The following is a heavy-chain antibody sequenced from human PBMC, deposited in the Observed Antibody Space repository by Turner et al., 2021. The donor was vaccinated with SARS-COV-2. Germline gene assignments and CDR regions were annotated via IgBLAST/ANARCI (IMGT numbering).Heavy chain of an antibody. CDR3: ARVDYGDYGWAGDNYGMDV. Sequence: QVQLVESGGGVVQPGRSLRLSCAASGFTFNTYAMHWFRQAPGKGLEWVAVITYDGSTKFYADSVKGRFTISRDNSKSSLYVQMNSLRVEDTAVYYCARVDYGDYGWAGDNYGMDVWGQGTTVTVSS. CDR2: ITYDGSTK. CDR1: GFTFNTYA. D-gene: IGHD4-17*01. J-gene: IGHJ6*02. V-gene: IGHV3-30-3*01.